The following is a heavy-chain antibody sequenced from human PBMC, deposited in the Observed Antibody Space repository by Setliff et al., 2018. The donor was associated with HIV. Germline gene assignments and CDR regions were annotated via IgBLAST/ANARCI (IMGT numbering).Heavy chain of an antibody. V-gene: IGHV4-4*02. CDR2: IYHSGST. Sequence: SETLSLTCAVSGGSISSSNWWSWVRQPPGKGLEWIGEIYHSGSTNYNPSLKSRVTISVDKSKNQFSLKLSSVTAADTAVYYCARGSLYRSSSCFDFWGQGTLVTVSS. J-gene: IGHJ4*02. D-gene: IGHD6-13*01. CDR1: GGSISSSNW. CDR3: ARGSLYRSSSCFDF.